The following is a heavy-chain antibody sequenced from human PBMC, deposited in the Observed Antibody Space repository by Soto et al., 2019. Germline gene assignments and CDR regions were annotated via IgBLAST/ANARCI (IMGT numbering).Heavy chain of an antibody. CDR2: IWYDGSNK. CDR1: GFTFSSHG. D-gene: IGHD3-16*01. V-gene: IGHV3-33*01. CDR3: ARWGNWKVADN. Sequence: QVQLVESGGGVVQPGRSLRLSCAASGFTFSSHGMHWVRQAPDKGLEWVAVIWYDGSNKYYADSVKGRFTISRDNSNNMLYLEMNILRVEDTAVYYCARWGNWKVADNWGQGTLVTVSS. J-gene: IGHJ4*02.